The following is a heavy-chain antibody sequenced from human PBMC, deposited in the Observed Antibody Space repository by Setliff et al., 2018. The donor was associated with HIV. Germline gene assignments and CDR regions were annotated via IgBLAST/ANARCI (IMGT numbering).Heavy chain of an antibody. CDR2: IYYDGST. D-gene: IGHD2-21*01. CDR3: ARDNRVMALDYCYYYVDV. CDR1: GGSISSSSYY. J-gene: IGHJ6*03. Sequence: PSETLSLTCSVSGGSISSSSYYWGWIRQPPGKGLEWIGTIYYDGSTNYNPSLKSRVTISVDTSKNQFSLKLSSVTAADTAVYYCARDNRVMALDYCYYYVDVWGKGTTVTVSS. V-gene: IGHV4-39*07.